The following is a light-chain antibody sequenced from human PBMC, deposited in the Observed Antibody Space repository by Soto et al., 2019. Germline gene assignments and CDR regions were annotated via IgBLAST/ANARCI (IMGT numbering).Light chain of an antibody. CDR2: NTS. J-gene: IGKJ3*01. CDR3: QQYATSPFT. CDR1: QNVGSGY. Sequence: EIVLTQSPGTLSFSPVEIATLSCRASQNVGSGYLAWYQQKSGQAPRLLIYNTSNRATGIPDRFGGSGSGTDFTLTISRLESEDFALYYCQQYATSPFTFGPGTKVDVK. V-gene: IGKV3-20*01.